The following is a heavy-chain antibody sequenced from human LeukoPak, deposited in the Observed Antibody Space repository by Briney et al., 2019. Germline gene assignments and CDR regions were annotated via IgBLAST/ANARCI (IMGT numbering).Heavy chain of an antibody. CDR3: ARDAKYYYGSRTYFFFGY. CDR1: GGSFSTYY. Sequence: PSETLSLTCTVSGGSFSTYYWSWIRQPAGKGLEWIGHIYTSGTTNYNPSLKSRVTMSIDTSKNQFSLKLSSVTAADTAIYYCARDAKYYYGSRTYFFFGYWGQGTLLTVSS. CDR2: IYTSGTT. J-gene: IGHJ4*02. V-gene: IGHV4-4*07. D-gene: IGHD3-10*01.